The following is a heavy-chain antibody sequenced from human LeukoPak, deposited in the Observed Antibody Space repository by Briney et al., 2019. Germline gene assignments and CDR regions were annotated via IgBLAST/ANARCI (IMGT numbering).Heavy chain of an antibody. CDR2: INPNSGGT. J-gene: IGHJ6*02. CDR3: ARRVGGGFFDWLLEEEEASGMDV. CDR1: GYTFTGYY. Sequence: ASVKVSCKASGYTFTGYYMHWVRQAPGQGLEWMGWINPNSGGTNYAQKFQGRVTMTRDTSISTAYMELSSLRSEDTAVYYCARRVGGGFFDWLLEEEEASGMDVWGQGTTVTVSS. D-gene: IGHD3-9*01. V-gene: IGHV1-2*02.